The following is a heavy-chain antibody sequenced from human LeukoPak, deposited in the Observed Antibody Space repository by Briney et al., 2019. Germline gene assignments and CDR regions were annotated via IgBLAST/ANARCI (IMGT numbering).Heavy chain of an antibody. D-gene: IGHD3-10*01. V-gene: IGHV1-2*02. J-gene: IGHJ4*02. Sequence: ASVKVSCKASGYTFTGSYMHWVRQAPGQGLEWMGWINPNSGGTNYAQKFQGRVTMTRDTSISTAYMELSRLTSDDTAVYFCARETYYSAGNVYNRIDYWGQGTLVTVSS. CDR2: INPNSGGT. CDR1: GYTFTGSY. CDR3: ARETYYSAGNVYNRIDY.